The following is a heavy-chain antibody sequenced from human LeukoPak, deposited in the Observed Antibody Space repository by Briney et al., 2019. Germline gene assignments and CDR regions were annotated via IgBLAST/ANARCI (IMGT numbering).Heavy chain of an antibody. CDR3: ASGSIAVAGTVDY. J-gene: IGHJ4*02. Sequence: PSETLSLTCAVYGGSFSGYYWSWIRQPPGKGLEWIGEINHSGSTNYNPSLKSRVTISVDTSKNQFSLKLSSVTAADTAVYYCASGSIAVAGTVDYWGQGTLVTVSS. V-gene: IGHV4-34*01. CDR1: GGSFSGYY. D-gene: IGHD6-19*01. CDR2: INHSGST.